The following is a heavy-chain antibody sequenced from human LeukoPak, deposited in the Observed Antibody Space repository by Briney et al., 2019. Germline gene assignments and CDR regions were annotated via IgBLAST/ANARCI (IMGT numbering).Heavy chain of an antibody. D-gene: IGHD6-13*01. CDR3: ARVIRIGGIFDY. V-gene: IGHV4-31*03. Sequence: PSETLSLTCTVSGGSISSGGYYWSWIPQHPGEGLEWIGYIYYSGSTYYNPSLKSRVTISIDTSKDQFSLKLSPVTAADTAVYYCARVIRIGGIFDYWGQGTLVTVSS. J-gene: IGHJ4*02. CDR2: IYYSGST. CDR1: GGSISSGGYY.